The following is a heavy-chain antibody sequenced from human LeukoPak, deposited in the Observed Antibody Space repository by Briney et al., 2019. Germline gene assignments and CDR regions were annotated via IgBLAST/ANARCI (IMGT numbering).Heavy chain of an antibody. J-gene: IGHJ4*02. CDR1: GFTFSSYA. V-gene: IGHV3-23*01. CDR2: ISGSGGST. D-gene: IGHD6-13*01. CDR3: AKDSSSWYNDYFDY. Sequence: GGSLRLSCTASGFTFSSYAMSWVRQAPGQGLEWVSSISGSGGSTYYADSVKGRFTISRDNSKNTLYLQMNSLRAEDPAVYYCAKDSSSWYNDYFDYWGQGTLVTVSS.